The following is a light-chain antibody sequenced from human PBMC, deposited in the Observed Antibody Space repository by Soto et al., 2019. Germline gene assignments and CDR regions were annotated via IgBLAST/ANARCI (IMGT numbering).Light chain of an antibody. J-gene: IGKJ2*03. V-gene: IGKV3-15*01. CDR3: QQHSSWPLS. CDR2: SVS. CDR1: QSISSS. Sequence: IVMTQSPATLPVSPGERATLSCRASQSISSSTLAWYQQKPGQPPRLLIYSVSTRAARIPARFSGSGSGTEFTLTISSLQSEDFAVYYCQQHSSWPLSFGQGTKLEI.